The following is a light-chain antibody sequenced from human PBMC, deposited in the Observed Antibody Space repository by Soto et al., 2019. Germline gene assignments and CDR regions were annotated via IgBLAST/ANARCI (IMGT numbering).Light chain of an antibody. CDR1: QSVRSSY. CDR2: GAS. CDR3: QQYGSSPWT. V-gene: IGKV3-20*01. J-gene: IGKJ1*01. Sequence: EIVLTQSPGTLSLSPGVRATLSCRARQSVRSSYLAWYQQKPGQAPRLLIYGASSRATGIPDRFSGSGSGTDFTLTISRLEPEDFAVYYGQQYGSSPWTFGQGTKVEIK.